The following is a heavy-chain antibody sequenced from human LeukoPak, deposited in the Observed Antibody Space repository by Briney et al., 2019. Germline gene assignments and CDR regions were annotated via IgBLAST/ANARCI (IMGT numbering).Heavy chain of an antibody. CDR3: AKGGYSYYFDY. CDR2: ISGSGDST. D-gene: IGHD2-15*01. V-gene: IGHV3-23*01. Sequence: GGSLRLSCAASGFTFSTYAVNWVRQAPGKGLEWVSTISGSGDSTYYADSVKGRFTISRDNSKNTLYLQMNSLRAEDTAVYYCAKGGYSYYFDYWGQGTLVTVSS. J-gene: IGHJ4*02. CDR1: GFTFSTYA.